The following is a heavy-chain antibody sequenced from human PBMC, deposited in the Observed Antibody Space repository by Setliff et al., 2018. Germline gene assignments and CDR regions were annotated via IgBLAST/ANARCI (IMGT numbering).Heavy chain of an antibody. J-gene: IGHJ6*02. CDR3: ANSRVTNFRGHLYLPRGLDV. D-gene: IGHD3-16*01. V-gene: IGHV1-8*02. Sequence: ASVKVSCKASGYTFTSYDINWVRQATGQGLEWMGWMNPNSGNTGYAQKFQGRVTMTRNTSISTAYMELSSLRSEDTAVYYCANSRVTNFRGHLYLPRGLDVWGQGTTVTVSS. CDR2: MNPNSGNT. CDR1: GYTFTSYD.